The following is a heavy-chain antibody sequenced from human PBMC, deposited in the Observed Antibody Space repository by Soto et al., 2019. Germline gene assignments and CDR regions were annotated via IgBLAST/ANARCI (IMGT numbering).Heavy chain of an antibody. J-gene: IGHJ6*02. CDR2: IPYDGSNK. D-gene: IGHD2-8*01. Sequence: GSLRLSCASSGFTFSSYGMHWVRQAPGKGLEWVAVIPYDGSNKYYADSVKGRFTISRDNSKHTLYLQMNSLRAEDTAVYYCAKGHRRLYKSNPLGISNSTTYYYFGMDVWGQGTTVTVSS. V-gene: IGHV3-30*18. CDR1: GFTFSSYG. CDR3: AKGHRRLYKSNPLGISNSTTYYYFGMDV.